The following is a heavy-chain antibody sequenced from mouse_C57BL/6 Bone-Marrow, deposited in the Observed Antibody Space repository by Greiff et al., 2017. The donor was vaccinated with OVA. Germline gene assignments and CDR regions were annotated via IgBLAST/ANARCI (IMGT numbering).Heavy chain of an antibody. Sequence: EVKLVESGGGLVKPGGSLKLSCAASGFTFSSYTMSWVRQTPEKRLEWVATISGGGGNTYYPDSVQGRFTISRDNAKNTLYLQMSSLRSEDTALYYCARDSYYYGSSYWYFDVWGTGTTVTVSS. J-gene: IGHJ1*03. V-gene: IGHV5-9*01. CDR3: ARDSYYYGSSYWYFDV. CDR2: ISGGGGNT. CDR1: GFTFSSYT. D-gene: IGHD1-1*01.